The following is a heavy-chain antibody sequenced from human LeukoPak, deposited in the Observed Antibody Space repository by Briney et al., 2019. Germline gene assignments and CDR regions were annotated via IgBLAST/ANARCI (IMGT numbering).Heavy chain of an antibody. Sequence: SETLSLTCTVSGGSISSYYWSWIRQPAGKGLEYLGRISSTGSTNYNPSLRSRVTISADTSKNHFSLKLTSVTAADTAVYYCARDYSSSRYDAFDIWGQGTMVTVSS. V-gene: IGHV4-4*07. D-gene: IGHD6-13*01. CDR1: GGSISSYY. CDR2: ISSTGST. J-gene: IGHJ3*02. CDR3: ARDYSSSRYDAFDI.